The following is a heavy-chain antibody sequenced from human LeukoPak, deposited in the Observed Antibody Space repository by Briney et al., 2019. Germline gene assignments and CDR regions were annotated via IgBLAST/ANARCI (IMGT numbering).Heavy chain of an antibody. Sequence: SETLSLTCTVSGGSISSSSYYWGWIRQPPGKGLEWIGSIYYSGSTYYNPSLKSRVTISVDTSKNQFSLKLSSVTAADTAVYYCARVYVSGASIAARRIGADAFDIWGQGTMVTVSS. J-gene: IGHJ3*02. D-gene: IGHD6-6*01. CDR2: IYYSGST. CDR3: ARVYVSGASIAARRIGADAFDI. CDR1: GGSISSSSYY. V-gene: IGHV4-39*07.